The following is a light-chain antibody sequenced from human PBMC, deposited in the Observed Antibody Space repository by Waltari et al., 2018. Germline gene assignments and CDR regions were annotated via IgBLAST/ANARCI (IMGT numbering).Light chain of an antibody. CDR1: SSTIGSKS. Sequence: QSVLTQPPSASGTPGQRVSISCSGSSSTIGSKSVNWYQQVPGTAPKLLIHSTNKRPSGVPDLVAGSKSGTSASLAISGLQSEDEADYYCATWDDSLNGLFGGGTKLTVL. CDR2: STN. J-gene: IGLJ2*01. CDR3: ATWDDSLNGL. V-gene: IGLV1-44*01.